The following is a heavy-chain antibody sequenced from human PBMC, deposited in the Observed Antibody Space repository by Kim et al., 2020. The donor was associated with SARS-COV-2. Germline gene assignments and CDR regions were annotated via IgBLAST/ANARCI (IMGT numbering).Heavy chain of an antibody. CDR2: IWYDGSNK. D-gene: IGHD3-10*01. V-gene: IGHV3-33*01. J-gene: IGHJ4*02. CDR1: GFTFSSYG. CDR3: ARDYGSGSYSIDY. Sequence: GGSLRLSCAASGFTFSSYGMHWVRQAPGKGLEWVAVIWYDGSNKYYADSVKGRFTISRDNSKNTLYLQMNSLRAEDTAVYYCARDYGSGSYSIDYWGQGPLVPV.